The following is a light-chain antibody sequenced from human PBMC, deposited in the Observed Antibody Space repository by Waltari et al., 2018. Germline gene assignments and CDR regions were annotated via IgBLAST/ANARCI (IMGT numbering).Light chain of an antibody. CDR3: QQYDNLPRT. J-gene: IGKJ4*01. CDR1: QDISNY. CDR2: DAS. Sequence: DIQMTQSTASLSASVGERVTITCQASQDISNYLNWYQQIPGKAPKLLIYDASNLETGVPSRFSGSGSGTDFTFTISSLQPEDIATYYCQQYDNLPRTFGGGTKVEI. V-gene: IGKV1-33*01.